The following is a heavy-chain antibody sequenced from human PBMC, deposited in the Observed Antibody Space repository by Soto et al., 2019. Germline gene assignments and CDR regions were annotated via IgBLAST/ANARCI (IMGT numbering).Heavy chain of an antibody. V-gene: IGHV4-39*01. J-gene: IGHJ6*02. D-gene: IGHD4-4*01. CDR3: ARHPLYDYSNYYYYYYGIDV. Sequence: SETLSLTCTVSGGSISSSSYYWGWIRQPPGKGLEWIGSIYYGGSTYYNPSLKSRVTISVDTSKNQFSLKLSSVTAADTAVYYCARHPLYDYSNYYYYYYGIDVWGQGTTVTVSS. CDR2: IYYGGST. CDR1: GGSISSSSYY.